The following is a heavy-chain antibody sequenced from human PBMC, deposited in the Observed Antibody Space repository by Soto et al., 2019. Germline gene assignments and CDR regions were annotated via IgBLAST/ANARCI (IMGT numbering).Heavy chain of an antibody. J-gene: IGHJ5*02. CDR3: AGPGPSIVDVPGPGASNWSYP. CDR2: ISSTSTYI. D-gene: IGHD2-15*01. Sequence: EVQLVESGGGLVKPGGSLRLSCAASGFTFSNYSMNWVRQAPGKGPEWVSSISSTSTYIFYADSVKGRFTISRDNAKNSLCVQMKSMRVEDAAGYYRAGPGPSIVDVPGPGASNWSYPWGQGTLVTVSS. V-gene: IGHV3-21*01. CDR1: GFTFSNYS.